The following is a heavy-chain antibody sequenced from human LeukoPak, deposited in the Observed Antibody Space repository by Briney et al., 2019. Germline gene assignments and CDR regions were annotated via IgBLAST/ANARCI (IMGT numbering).Heavy chain of an antibody. V-gene: IGHV3-23*01. D-gene: IGHD6-19*01. CDR3: AKRSAESSGYFDS. Sequence: GGSLRLSCAASGFTFSSYGMTWVRQIPGEGLEWVSAITGSGAITDYADSVKGRFTISRDNSKNTLYPQMNSLRAEDTAIYYCAKRSAESSGYFDSWGQGTLVTVSS. CDR2: ITGSGAIT. CDR1: GFTFSSYG. J-gene: IGHJ4*02.